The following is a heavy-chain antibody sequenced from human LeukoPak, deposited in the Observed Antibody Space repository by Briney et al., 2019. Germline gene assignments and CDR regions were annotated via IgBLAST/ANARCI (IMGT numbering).Heavy chain of an antibody. CDR2: ISSSSSYI. Sequence: GGSLRLSCAASGFTFSSYSMNWVRQAPGKGLEWVSSISSSSSYIYYADSVKGRFTISRDNAKNSLYLQMNSLRAEDTAVYYCAREAGSSWTDFDYWGQGTLVTVSS. CDR3: AREAGSSWTDFDY. J-gene: IGHJ4*02. V-gene: IGHV3-21*01. CDR1: GFTFSSYS. D-gene: IGHD6-13*01.